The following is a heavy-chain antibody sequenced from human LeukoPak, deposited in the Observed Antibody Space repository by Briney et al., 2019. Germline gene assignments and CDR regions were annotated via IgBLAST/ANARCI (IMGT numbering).Heavy chain of an antibody. CDR1: GYTFTIYD. V-gene: IGHV1-8*01. J-gene: IGHJ5*02. CDR3: ARLGGVRGVIKFRNWFDP. CDR2: MNPNSGNT. Sequence: ASVKVSSKASGYTFTIYDINWVRQATGQGLEWMGWMNPNSGNTDYAQKFQGRVTMTRNTSISTAYMELSSLRSEDTAVYYCARLGGVRGVIKFRNWFDPWGQGTLVTVSS. D-gene: IGHD3-10*01.